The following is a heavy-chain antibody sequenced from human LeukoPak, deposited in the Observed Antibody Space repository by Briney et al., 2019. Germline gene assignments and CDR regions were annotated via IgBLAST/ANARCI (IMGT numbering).Heavy chain of an antibody. D-gene: IGHD6-19*01. CDR3: ARDQGEGNTSGWYWYFDL. CDR1: GGSITSSSYY. V-gene: IGHV4-39*07. Sequence: PSETLSLTCTVSGGSITSSSYYWGWIRQPPGKGLEWIGSVYYSGSTYYNPSLKSRVTMSVDTSKNQFSLKLTSVTAADTAVYYCARDQGEGNTSGWYWYFDLWGRGTLLTVSS. J-gene: IGHJ2*01. CDR2: VYYSGST.